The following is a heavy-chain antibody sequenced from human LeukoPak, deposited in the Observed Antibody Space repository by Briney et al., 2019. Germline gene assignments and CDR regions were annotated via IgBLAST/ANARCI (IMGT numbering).Heavy chain of an antibody. CDR1: GGTFSSYA. J-gene: IGHJ6*03. V-gene: IGHV1-69*05. CDR3: ARARSDDYYYYYIDV. Sequence: SVKVSCKASGGTFSSYAISWVRQAPGQGLEWMGRIIPIFGTANYAQKFQGRVTITTDESTSTAYMELSSLRSEDTAVYYCARARSDDYYYYYIDVWGKGTTVTLSS. CDR2: IIPIFGTA. D-gene: IGHD1-26*01.